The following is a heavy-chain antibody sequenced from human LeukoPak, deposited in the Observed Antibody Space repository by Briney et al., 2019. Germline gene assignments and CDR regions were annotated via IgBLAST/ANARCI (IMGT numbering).Heavy chain of an antibody. CDR1: GFTFSNYW. V-gene: IGHV3-7*01. CDR2: IKFDGSEK. CDR3: TCDLNRSDGL. Sequence: SGGSLRLSCAASGFTFSNYWLSWVRQAPGKGLEWVANIKFDGSEKYYVDSVKGRFTISRDNAKDSLYLQMNSLRVEDTAVYYCTCDLNRSDGLWGQGTMVTVSS. D-gene: IGHD2-8*01. J-gene: IGHJ3*01.